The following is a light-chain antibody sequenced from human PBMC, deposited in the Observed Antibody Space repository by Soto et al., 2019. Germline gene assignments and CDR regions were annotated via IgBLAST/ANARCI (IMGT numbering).Light chain of an antibody. Sequence: DIQVTKSPSSLSASVGDRVTITCRASRTIIGYLNWYQLKPGKAPKLLIYDASNLETGVPSRFSGSGSGTDFTFTISSLQPEDIATYYCQQYDNRRCLTFGGGTKVDIK. CDR1: RTIIGY. CDR3: QQYDNRRCLT. V-gene: IGKV1-33*01. CDR2: DAS. J-gene: IGKJ4*01.